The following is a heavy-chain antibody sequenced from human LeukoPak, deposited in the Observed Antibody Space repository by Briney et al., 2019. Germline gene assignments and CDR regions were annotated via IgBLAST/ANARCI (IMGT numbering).Heavy chain of an antibody. Sequence: GGSLRLSCAASGFTFSSYGMHWVRQAPGKGLEWVAVIWYDGSNKYYADSVKGRFTISRGNSKNTLYLQMNSLRAGDTAVYYCARDLQVTTAPGFDYWGQGTLVTVSS. V-gene: IGHV3-33*01. CDR3: ARDLQVTTAPGFDY. CDR2: IWYDGSNK. J-gene: IGHJ4*02. D-gene: IGHD4-17*01. CDR1: GFTFSSYG.